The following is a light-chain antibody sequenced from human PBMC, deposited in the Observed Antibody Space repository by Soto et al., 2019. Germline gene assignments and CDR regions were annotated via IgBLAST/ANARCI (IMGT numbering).Light chain of an antibody. CDR3: QQYNSYPYT. V-gene: IGKV1-5*01. J-gene: IGKJ2*01. CDR1: QSISSW. Sequence: DIQMTQSPSTLSASVGDRVTITCRASQSISSWLAGYQQKPGKAPKLLIYDASSLESGVPSTFSGSGSVTEFTLAISSLQPDDFATYYCQQYNSYPYTFGHGTKLEIK. CDR2: DAS.